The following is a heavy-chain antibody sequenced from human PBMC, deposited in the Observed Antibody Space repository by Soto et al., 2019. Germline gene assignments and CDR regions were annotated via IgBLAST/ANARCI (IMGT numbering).Heavy chain of an antibody. D-gene: IGHD3-22*01. CDR3: ARGWGYDSTDYYYAY. Sequence: QVQLVQSGAEVRKPGSSVRVSCKASGGSFNRHTISWVRQAPGQGLEWLGGIIPIFCTANHAQKFQGRVTIIADESTSTVYMELSSLRSDDTAIYYCARGWGYDSTDYYYAYWGQGTLVIVSS. V-gene: IGHV1-69*01. CDR1: GGSFNRHT. CDR2: IIPIFCTA. J-gene: IGHJ4*02.